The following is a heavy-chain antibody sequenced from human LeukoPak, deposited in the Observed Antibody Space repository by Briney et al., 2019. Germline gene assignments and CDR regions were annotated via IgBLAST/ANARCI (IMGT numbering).Heavy chain of an antibody. V-gene: IGHV4-39*01. Sequence: PSETLSLTCIVSGGSISSSSYHWGWLRQPPGKGLEWIGNIYYSGSTYYNPSLKSRVTISVDTSKNQFSLKLSSVTAADTAVYYCARLGSLAGLDYWGQGTLVTVSS. CDR3: ARLGSLAGLDY. D-gene: IGHD6-19*01. J-gene: IGHJ4*02. CDR2: IYYSGST. CDR1: GGSISSSSYH.